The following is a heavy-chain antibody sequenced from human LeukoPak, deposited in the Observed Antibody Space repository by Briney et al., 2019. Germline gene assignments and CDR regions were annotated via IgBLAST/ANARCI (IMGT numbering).Heavy chain of an antibody. CDR1: GFTFSTFA. CDR3: ARGRYDWNDVGYFDY. Sequence: GGSLRLSCAAYGFTFSTFAMSWVRQTPGKGLEWVSAIFGNGRTTYYADSVKGRFTISRDNSKNTLYLQMNSLRAEDTAVYYCARGRYDWNDVGYFDYWGQGTLVSVSS. J-gene: IGHJ4*02. D-gene: IGHD1-1*01. V-gene: IGHV3-23*01. CDR2: IFGNGRTT.